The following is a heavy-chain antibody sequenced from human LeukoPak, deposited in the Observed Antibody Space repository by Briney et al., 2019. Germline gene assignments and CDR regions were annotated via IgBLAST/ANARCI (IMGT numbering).Heavy chain of an antibody. V-gene: IGHV5-51*01. Sequence: KVSCKAFGYTFTGYWIGWVRQMPGKGLEWMGIIYPGDSDTRYSPSFQGQVTISADKSISTAYLQWSSPKASDTAMYYCARLEGGPDYWGQGTLVTVSS. CDR1: GYTFTGYW. J-gene: IGHJ4*02. D-gene: IGHD3-16*01. CDR2: IYPGDSDT. CDR3: ARLEGGPDY.